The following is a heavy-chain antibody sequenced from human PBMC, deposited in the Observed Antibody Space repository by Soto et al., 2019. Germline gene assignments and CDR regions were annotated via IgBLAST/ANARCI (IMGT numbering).Heavy chain of an antibody. D-gene: IGHD3-16*02. CDR3: GKSGSYRYFDS. Sequence: QVQLQQWGAGLLKPSETLSLTCAVYGGSFTDYYWSWVRQPPGKGVEWIGENNHSGSATYNPSLKSRVTVSVDTSKNQFSLRLTSVTAADTAVYYCGKSGSYRYFDSWGQGTLVTVSS. V-gene: IGHV4-34*01. CDR2: NNHSGSA. CDR1: GGSFTDYY. J-gene: IGHJ4*02.